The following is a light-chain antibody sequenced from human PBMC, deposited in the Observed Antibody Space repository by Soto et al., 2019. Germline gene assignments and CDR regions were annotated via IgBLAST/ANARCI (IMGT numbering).Light chain of an antibody. J-gene: IGLJ2*01. CDR1: MRDIGAYNL. Sequence: QSTLTQPASVSGSPGQSITISCAGTMRDIGAYNLVSWYQQHPGKAPQLIIYEVRNRPSGISFRFSGSKSGNTASLTISGLQAEDEADYYCSSFTSKSTLIFGGGTKLTVL. CDR2: EVR. V-gene: IGLV2-14*03. CDR3: SSFTSKSTLI.